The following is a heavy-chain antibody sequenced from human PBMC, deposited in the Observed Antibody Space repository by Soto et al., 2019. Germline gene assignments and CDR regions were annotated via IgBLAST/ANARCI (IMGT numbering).Heavy chain of an antibody. V-gene: IGHV3-23*01. CDR2: ISGSAGSI. CDR3: AKGMAILHNYYAMDV. CDR1: EFTFSSYT. Sequence: GGSLRLSCTASEFTFSSYTMSWVRQAPGKGLEWVSSISGSAGSIYYADSVKGRFTVSRDNSKDTLYLEMNTLRAEDTAVYYCAKGMAILHNYYAMDVWGQGTTVTVSS. D-gene: IGHD3-3*01. J-gene: IGHJ6*02.